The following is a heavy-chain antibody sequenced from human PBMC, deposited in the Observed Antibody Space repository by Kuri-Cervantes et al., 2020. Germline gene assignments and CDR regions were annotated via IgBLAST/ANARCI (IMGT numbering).Heavy chain of an antibody. J-gene: IGHJ6*02. V-gene: IGHV3-30*03. CDR2: ISYDGSNK. CDR3: ARDHLAYYYGSGSYDYYYGMDV. D-gene: IGHD3-10*01. Sequence: GESLKISCAASGFTFSSYGMHWVRQAPGKGLEWVAVISYDGSNKYYADSVKGRFTISRDNSKNTLYLQMNSLRAEDTAVYYCARDHLAYYYGSGSYDYYYGMDVWGQGTTVTVSS. CDR1: GFTFSSYG.